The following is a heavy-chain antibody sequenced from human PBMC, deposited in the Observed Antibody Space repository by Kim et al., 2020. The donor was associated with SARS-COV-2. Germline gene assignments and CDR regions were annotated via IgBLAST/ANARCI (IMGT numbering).Heavy chain of an antibody. J-gene: IGHJ4*02. Sequence: SQKFQGRVTITRDTTASTAYMELSSLRSEDTAVYYCAREWFIAAAGIDYWGQGTLVTVSS. CDR3: AREWFIAAAGIDY. D-gene: IGHD6-13*01. V-gene: IGHV1-3*01.